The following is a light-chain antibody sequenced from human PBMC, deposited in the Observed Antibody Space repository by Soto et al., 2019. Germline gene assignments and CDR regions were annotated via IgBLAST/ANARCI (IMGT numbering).Light chain of an antibody. CDR2: GAS. J-gene: IGKJ3*01. CDR3: QSYGDSLFT. CDR1: QSVSRSL. Sequence: EIVMTQSPATLSVSPGERATLSCRASQSVSRSLLAWYQQKPGQAPRPLISGASSRASGIPDRFSGSGSGTDFTLTISRLEPEDVAVYYCQSYGDSLFTFGPGTTVDIK. V-gene: IGKV3-20*01.